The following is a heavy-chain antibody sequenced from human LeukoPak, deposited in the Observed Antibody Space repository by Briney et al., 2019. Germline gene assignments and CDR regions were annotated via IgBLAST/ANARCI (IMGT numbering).Heavy chain of an antibody. Sequence: SETLSLTCAVYGGSFSGYYWSWIRQPPGKGLEWIGEINHSGSTNCNPSLKSRVTISVDTSKNQFSLKLSSVTAADTAVYYCARDSSGYYRSDYWGQGTLVTVSS. CDR3: ARDSSGYYRSDY. D-gene: IGHD3-22*01. J-gene: IGHJ4*02. V-gene: IGHV4-34*01. CDR2: INHSGST. CDR1: GGSFSGYY.